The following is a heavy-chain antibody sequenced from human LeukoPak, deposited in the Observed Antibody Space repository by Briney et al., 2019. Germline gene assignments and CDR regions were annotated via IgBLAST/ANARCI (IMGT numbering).Heavy chain of an antibody. CDR1: GGSISSYY. D-gene: IGHD2-8*01. CDR3: ARDHCANGVCWFDY. V-gene: IGHV4-59*01. CDR2: IYHSGST. J-gene: IGHJ4*02. Sequence: SETLSLTCTVSGGSISSYYWSWIRQPPGKGLEWIGYIYHSGSTNYNPSLKSRVTISVDTSKNQFSLKLSSVTAADTAAYYCARDHCANGVCWFDYWGQGTLVTVSS.